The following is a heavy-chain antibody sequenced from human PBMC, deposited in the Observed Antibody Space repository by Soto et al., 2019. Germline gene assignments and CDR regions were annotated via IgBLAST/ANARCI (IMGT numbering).Heavy chain of an antibody. CDR3: ARAELGYCSGGSCSAEYFQH. J-gene: IGHJ1*01. CDR1: GFTFSSYG. D-gene: IGHD2-15*01. Sequence: VQLVESGGGVVQPGRSLRLSCAASGFTFSSYGMHWVRQAPGKGLEWVAVIWYDGSNKYYADSVKGRFTISRDNSKNTLYLQMNSLRAEDTAVYYCARAELGYCSGGSCSAEYFQHWGQGTLVTVSS. V-gene: IGHV3-33*01. CDR2: IWYDGSNK.